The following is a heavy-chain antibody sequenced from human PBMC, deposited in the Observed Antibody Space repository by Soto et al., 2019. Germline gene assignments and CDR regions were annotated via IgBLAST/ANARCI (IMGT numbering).Heavy chain of an antibody. V-gene: IGHV1-2*06. Sequence: YCKTSGSTFTGYFLEWLRHAPGQGLDGMGRINPNSGATNDARKFHDRVTMTRDTSINTAYMELSSLRSDDTAIHSCANLPPTPDGFDPRVHGTLVTV. CDR1: GSTFTGYF. J-gene: IGHJ5*02. CDR2: INPNSGAT. CDR3: ANLPPTPDGFDP.